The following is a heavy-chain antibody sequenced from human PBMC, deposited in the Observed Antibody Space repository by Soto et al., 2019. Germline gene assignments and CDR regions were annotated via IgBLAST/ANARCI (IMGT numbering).Heavy chain of an antibody. J-gene: IGHJ4*02. CDR2: IYWDDDK. CDR1: GFSLTTSGVG. CDR3: AHRVLRTVFGLVTTTAIYFDF. Sequence: QITLNESGPTVVRPTETLTLTCRFSGFSLTTSGVGVGWICQSPGKAPEGLALIYWDDDKRYSASLKSRLTNTKDTSKNQVVLTVSDLDPTDTATYYCAHRVLRTVFGLVTTTAIYFDFWGQGTPVAVSS. V-gene: IGHV2-5*02. D-gene: IGHD3-3*01.